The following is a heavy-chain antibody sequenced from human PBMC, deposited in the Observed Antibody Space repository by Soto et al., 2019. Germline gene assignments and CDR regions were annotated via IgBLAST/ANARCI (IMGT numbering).Heavy chain of an antibody. CDR3: ASRWGEGRVDY. CDR2: IYHSGNT. D-gene: IGHD3-10*01. Sequence: QVKLQESGPGLVKPSGTLSLTCAVSGGSISSSNWWSWVRQPPGKGLEWIGEIYHSGNTNYNPSLKSRVTMAVDKSRNQFSLKLSSVTAADPAVYYCASRWGEGRVDYWGQGTLVTVSS. J-gene: IGHJ4*02. V-gene: IGHV4-4*02. CDR1: GGSISSSNW.